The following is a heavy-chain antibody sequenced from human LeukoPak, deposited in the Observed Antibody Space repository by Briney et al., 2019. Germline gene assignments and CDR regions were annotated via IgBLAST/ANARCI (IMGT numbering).Heavy chain of an antibody. J-gene: IGHJ4*02. CDR1: GFTFSSYS. D-gene: IGHD6-13*01. Sequence: GGSLRLSCAASGFTFSSYSMNWVRQAPGKGLEWVSYISSSSSTIYYADSVKGRFTISRDNAKNSLYLQMNSLRAEDTAVYYCARGWSSSPNSFDYWGQGTLVTVSS. CDR2: ISSSSSTI. V-gene: IGHV3-48*01. CDR3: ARGWSSSPNSFDY.